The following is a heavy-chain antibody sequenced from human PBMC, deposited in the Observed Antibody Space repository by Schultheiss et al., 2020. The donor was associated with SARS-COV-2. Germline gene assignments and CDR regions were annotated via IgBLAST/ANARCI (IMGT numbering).Heavy chain of an antibody. V-gene: IGHV4-59*01. Sequence: SETLSLTCTVSGASISSYYWSWIRQPPGKGLEWIGYMYYSVNTWYNPSLKSRVTISVDTSKNQFSLKLSSVTAADTALYYCARDQDYGRVAFDIWGLGTMVTVSS. CDR1: GASISSYY. CDR2: MYYSVNT. J-gene: IGHJ3*02. D-gene: IGHD4/OR15-4a*01. CDR3: ARDQDYGRVAFDI.